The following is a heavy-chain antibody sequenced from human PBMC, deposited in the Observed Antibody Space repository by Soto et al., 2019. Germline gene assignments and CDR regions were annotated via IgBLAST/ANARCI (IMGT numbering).Heavy chain of an antibody. J-gene: IGHJ6*02. CDR2: IDSSGST. V-gene: IGHV4-59*01. D-gene: IGHD3-22*01. CDR1: GGSINSYY. CDR3: ARHRVDYDSSGYYYYDYGMDV. Sequence: QVQLQESGPGLVKPSETLSLTCTVSGGSINSYYWSWIRQPPGKGLEWIGNIDSSGSTNYNPSLKTRVTMSLDTSKYQFSLTLNSVSAADTAVYYCARHRVDYDSSGYYYYDYGMDVWGQGTTVTVSS.